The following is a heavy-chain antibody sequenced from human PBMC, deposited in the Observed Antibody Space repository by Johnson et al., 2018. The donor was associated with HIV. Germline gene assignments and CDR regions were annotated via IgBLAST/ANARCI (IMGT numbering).Heavy chain of an antibody. J-gene: IGHJ3*02. D-gene: IGHD3-16*01. CDR2: INWNGGST. V-gene: IGHV3-66*01. CDR3: ARDSYGGAFDI. CDR1: GFTVSSNY. Sequence: VQLVESGGGLVQPGGSLRLSCAASGFTVSSNYMSWVRQAPGKGLEWVSGINWNGGSTHYADSVKGRFTISRDNSKNTLYLQMNSLRAEDTAVYYCARDSYGGAFDIWGQGTMVTVSS.